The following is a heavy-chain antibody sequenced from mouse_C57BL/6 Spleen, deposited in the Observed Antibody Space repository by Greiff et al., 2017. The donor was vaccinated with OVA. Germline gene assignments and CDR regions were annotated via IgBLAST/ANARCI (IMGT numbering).Heavy chain of an antibody. Sequence: EVQLQQSGPELVKPGASVQIPCKASGYTFTDYNMDWVKQRPGKSLEWIGDINPDNGGTIYNQKFKGKATLTVDKSSSTAYMERSSMTAEDTADYYCARWDCYGSRFAYWGQGTLVTVSA. CDR1: GYTFTDYN. CDR2: INPDNGGT. CDR3: ARWDCYGSRFAY. J-gene: IGHJ3*01. V-gene: IGHV1-18*01. D-gene: IGHD1-1*01.